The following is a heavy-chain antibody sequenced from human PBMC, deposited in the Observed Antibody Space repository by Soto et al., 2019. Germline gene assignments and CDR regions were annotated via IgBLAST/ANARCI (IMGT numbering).Heavy chain of an antibody. J-gene: IGHJ4*02. D-gene: IGHD3-10*01. V-gene: IGHV3-53*05. CDR2: IYSGAST. CDR1: WFTVISNY. Sequence: PGGSLRLSCASSWFTVISNYMSWVRQAPGKGLEWVSVIYSGASTYYADSVKGRFTISRDISKNMVYLQMKSLRSEDTAVYYCATSIMVREPLDYWGQGTLVTVSS. CDR3: ATSIMVREPLDY.